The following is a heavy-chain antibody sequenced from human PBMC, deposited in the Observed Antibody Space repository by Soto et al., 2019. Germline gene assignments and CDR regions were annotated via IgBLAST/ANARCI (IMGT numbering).Heavy chain of an antibody. CDR2: ISAYNGNT. CDR3: ARESKEGPEYYYDSSGYYSFDY. J-gene: IGHJ4*02. D-gene: IGHD3-22*01. Sequence: ASVKVSCKASGYTFTSYGISWVRQAPGQGLEWMGWISAYNGNTNYAQKLQGRVTMTTDTSTSTAYMELRSLRSDDTAVYYCARESKEGPEYYYDSSGYYSFDYWGQGTLVTVSS. CDR1: GYTFTSYG. V-gene: IGHV1-18*01.